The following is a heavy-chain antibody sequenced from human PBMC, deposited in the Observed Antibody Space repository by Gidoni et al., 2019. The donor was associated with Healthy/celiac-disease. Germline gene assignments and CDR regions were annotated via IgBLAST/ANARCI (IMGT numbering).Heavy chain of an antibody. V-gene: IGHV4-61*02. CDR3: ARDHYAAGDGYNSLLDAFDI. Sequence: QVQLQESGPGLVKPSQTLSLTCTVSGRSISSARYYSSWLRQPAGKGLEWIGRIYTSGGTNYNPSLKSRVTISVDTSKNQFSLKLSSVTAADTAVYYCARDHYAAGDGYNSLLDAFDIWGQGTMVTVSS. CDR1: GRSISSARYY. J-gene: IGHJ3*02. D-gene: IGHD5-12*01. CDR2: IYTSGGT.